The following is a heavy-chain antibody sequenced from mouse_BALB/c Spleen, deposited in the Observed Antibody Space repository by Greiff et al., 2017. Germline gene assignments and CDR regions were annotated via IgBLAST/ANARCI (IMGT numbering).Heavy chain of an antibody. Sequence: VQLQQSGAELVKPGASVKLSCKASGYTFTSYYMYWVKQRPGQGLEWIGEINPSNGGTNFNEKFKSKATLTVDKSSSTAYMQLSSLTSEDSAVYYCTRELGRAMDYWGQGNSVTVSS. V-gene: IGHV1S16*01. CDR3: TRELGRAMDY. CDR2: INPSNGGT. CDR1: GYTFTSYY. J-gene: IGHJ4*01.